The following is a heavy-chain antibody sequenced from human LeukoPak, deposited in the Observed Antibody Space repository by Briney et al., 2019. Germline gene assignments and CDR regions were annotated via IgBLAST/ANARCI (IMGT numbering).Heavy chain of an antibody. CDR1: GGSFSSNA. V-gene: IGHV1-69*13. CDR3: ASRRGSGYDRFNYYFDY. CDR2: IFPIFGTA. D-gene: IGHD5-12*01. Sequence: SVTLSCKSSGGSFSSNAISWVRQAPGQGLEWMGRIFPIFGTANYAQKFQSRVTITAAESTSTAYMELSSLRSEDTAVYYCASRRGSGYDRFNYYFDYWGQGTLVTVSS. J-gene: IGHJ4*02.